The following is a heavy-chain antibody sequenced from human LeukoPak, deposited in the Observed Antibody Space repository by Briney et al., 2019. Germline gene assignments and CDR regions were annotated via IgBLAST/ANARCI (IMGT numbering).Heavy chain of an antibody. Sequence: GGSLRLSCAASGFTFSSYGMHWVRQAPGKGLEWVAVISYDGSNKYYADSVKGRFTISRDNSKNTLYLQMNSLRAEDTAVYYCARDPTVTTPVNAFDIWGQGTMVTVSS. D-gene: IGHD4-17*01. J-gene: IGHJ3*02. CDR3: ARDPTVTTPVNAFDI. CDR1: GFTFSSYG. V-gene: IGHV3-30*03. CDR2: ISYDGSNK.